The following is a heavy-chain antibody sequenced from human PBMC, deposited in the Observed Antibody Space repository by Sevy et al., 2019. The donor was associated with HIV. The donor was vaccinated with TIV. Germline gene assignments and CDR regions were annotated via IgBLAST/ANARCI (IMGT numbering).Heavy chain of an antibody. CDR3: AKDHSRYYDFWSGPNYGMDV. CDR1: GFTFSSYG. Sequence: GGSLRLSCAASGFTFSSYGMHWVRQAPGKGLEWVAFIRYDGSNKYYAASVKGRFTISRDNSKNTLYLQMNSLRAEDTAVYYCAKDHSRYYDFWSGPNYGMDVWGQGTTVTVSS. J-gene: IGHJ6*02. V-gene: IGHV3-30*02. CDR2: IRYDGSNK. D-gene: IGHD3-3*01.